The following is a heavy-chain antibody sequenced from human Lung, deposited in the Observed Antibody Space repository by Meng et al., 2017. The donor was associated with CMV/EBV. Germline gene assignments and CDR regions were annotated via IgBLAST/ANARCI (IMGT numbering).Heavy chain of an antibody. CDR3: WGYCSGASCSRVDY. CDR2: ISWDSDRI. D-gene: IGHD2-2*01. Sequence: SLKISCAASGFTFDDYAMHWVRQGPGKGLEWASGISWDSDRIDYADSVKGRFTIPRDNAKNSLSLHMNDLRAEDSALYYCWGYCSGASCSRVDYWGQGTLVTVSS. CDR1: GFTFDDYA. V-gene: IGHV3-9*01. J-gene: IGHJ4*02.